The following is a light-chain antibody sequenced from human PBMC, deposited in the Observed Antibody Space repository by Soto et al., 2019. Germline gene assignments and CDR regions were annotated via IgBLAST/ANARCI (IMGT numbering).Light chain of an antibody. CDR3: SSYTSSSIYV. CDR1: SSDVGAYNY. CDR2: DVT. V-gene: IGLV2-14*01. J-gene: IGLJ1*01. Sequence: QSVLTQPASVSGSPGQSITISCTGTSSDVGAYNYVSWYQQHPGKAPELIIFDVTNRPSGVSNRFSGSKSGNTASLTFSGLQAEDETDYYCSSYTSSSIYVFGTGTKVTVL.